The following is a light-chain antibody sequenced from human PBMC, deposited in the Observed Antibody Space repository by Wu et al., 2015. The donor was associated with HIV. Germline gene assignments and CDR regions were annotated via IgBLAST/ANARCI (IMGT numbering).Light chain of an antibody. CDR1: QSISSNY. J-gene: IGKJ1*01. CDR2: GAS. Sequence: EIVLTQSPGTLSLSPGERATLSCRASQSISSNYLAWYQQKSGQAPRLLIYGASSRATGIPDRFSASGSETDFTLTISRLEPEDFAVYYCQQYGTSPPWTFGQGTKVEVK. V-gene: IGKV3-20*01. CDR3: QQYGTSPPWT.